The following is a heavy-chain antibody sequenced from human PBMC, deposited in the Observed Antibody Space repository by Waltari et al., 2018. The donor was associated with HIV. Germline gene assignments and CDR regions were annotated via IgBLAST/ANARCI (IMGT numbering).Heavy chain of an antibody. CDR2: IIPIFGTA. D-gene: IGHD3-10*01. CDR3: AISRGYYYGSGSYMDV. Sequence: QVQLVQSGAEVKKPGSSVKVSCKASGGTFSSYAISWVRQAPGQGLEWMGGIIPIFGTANYAEKFQGRVTITADESTSTAYMELSSLRSEDTAVYYCAISRGYYYGSGSYMDVWGQGTTVTVSS. V-gene: IGHV1-69*01. J-gene: IGHJ6*02. CDR1: GGTFSSYA.